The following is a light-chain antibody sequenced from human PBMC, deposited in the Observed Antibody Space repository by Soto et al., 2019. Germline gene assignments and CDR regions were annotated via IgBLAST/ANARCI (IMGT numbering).Light chain of an antibody. J-gene: IGKJ2*01. CDR3: QQTFSPPYT. CDR2: VAS. CDR1: QSISNS. Sequence: DIQMTQSLSSLSASVGDTVTITCRASQSISNSLSWYQQKPGKAPKFLIYVASNLQRGVPSRFSGSGSGTDFTLTISSLQPEDVATYYCQQTFSPPYTFGQGTKLEIK. V-gene: IGKV1-39*01.